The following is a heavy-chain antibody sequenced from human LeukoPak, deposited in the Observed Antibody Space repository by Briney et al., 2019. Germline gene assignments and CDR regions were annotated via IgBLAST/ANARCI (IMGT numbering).Heavy chain of an antibody. V-gene: IGHV3-23*01. D-gene: IGHD4-17*01. J-gene: IGHJ3*02. CDR3: AKDPPTVVANAFHI. Sequence: GGSLRLSCAASGFTFSSYAMSWVRQAPGKGLEWVSGISGSGGSTYYADSVKGRFTISRDNSKNTLYLQMDSLRGEDTAIYYCAKDPPTVVANAFHIWGQGAMVTVSS. CDR2: ISGSGGST. CDR1: GFTFSSYA.